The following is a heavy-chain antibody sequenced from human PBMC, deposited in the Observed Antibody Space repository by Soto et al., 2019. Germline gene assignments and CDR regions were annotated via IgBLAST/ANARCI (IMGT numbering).Heavy chain of an antibody. V-gene: IGHV3-30*18. CDR2: ISYDGSNK. CDR1: GFTFSSYG. D-gene: IGHD3-22*01. Sequence: PGGSLRLSCAASGFTFSSYGMHWVRQAPGKGLEWVAVISYDGSNKYYADSVKGRFTISRDNSKNTLYLQMNSLRAEDTAVYYCAKDKDSGYYLSNMDVWAQGTTVTVSS. CDR3: AKDKDSGYYLSNMDV. J-gene: IGHJ6*02.